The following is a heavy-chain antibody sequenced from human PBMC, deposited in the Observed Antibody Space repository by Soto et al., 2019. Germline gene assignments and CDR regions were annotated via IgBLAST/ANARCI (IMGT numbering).Heavy chain of an antibody. CDR3: ARAPSYYGMDV. J-gene: IGHJ6*02. Sequence: QVQLVQSGAEEKKPGASVKVSCKASGYTFTSYAMHWVRQAPGQRLEWMGWINAGNGNTKYSQKFQGRVTITRDTSASTAYMELSSMRSEDTAVYYCARAPSYYGMDVWGQGTTVTVSS. V-gene: IGHV1-3*05. CDR1: GYTFTSYA. CDR2: INAGNGNT.